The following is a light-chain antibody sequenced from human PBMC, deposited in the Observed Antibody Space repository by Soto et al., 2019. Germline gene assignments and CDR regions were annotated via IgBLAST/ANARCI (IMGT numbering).Light chain of an antibody. J-gene: IGKJ4*01. CDR1: QSVRSN. Sequence: EVVLTQSPGTLSLSPGESATLSCRASQSVRSNSLAWYQQRPGQAPRLLIYGASTRAAGIPARFSGSGSGTDFTLTISSLEPEDFAVYYCQQRSNWPPLTFGGGTKVDIK. CDR3: QQRSNWPPLT. V-gene: IGKV3D-20*02. CDR2: GAS.